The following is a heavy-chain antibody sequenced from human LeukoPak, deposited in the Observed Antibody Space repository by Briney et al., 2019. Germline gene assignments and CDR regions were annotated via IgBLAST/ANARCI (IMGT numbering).Heavy chain of an antibody. Sequence: ASVKVSCKVSGHTLTELSMHWVRQAPGKGLEWMGGFDPEDGEAIYAQKFQGRVTMTEDTSTDTAYMELSSLRSEDTAVYYCATFHSRGSGHHYWGQGTLVTVSS. CDR2: FDPEDGEA. V-gene: IGHV1-24*01. CDR3: ATFHSRGSGHHY. D-gene: IGHD2-15*01. J-gene: IGHJ4*02. CDR1: GHTLTELS.